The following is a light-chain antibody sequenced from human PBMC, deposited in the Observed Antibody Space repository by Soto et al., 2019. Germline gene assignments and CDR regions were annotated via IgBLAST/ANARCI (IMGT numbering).Light chain of an antibody. V-gene: IGKV3-11*01. CDR1: QSVTYY. Sequence: EIVLTQSPATLSLSPGDRATLSCRASQSVTYYLAWYQQKPGQAPRLLIYDASNRATGIPARFSGSGSGTDFTLTISSLEPEDFAVYYCQQRSNWPRRLTFGGGTKVAIK. CDR3: QQRSNWPRRLT. J-gene: IGKJ4*01. CDR2: DAS.